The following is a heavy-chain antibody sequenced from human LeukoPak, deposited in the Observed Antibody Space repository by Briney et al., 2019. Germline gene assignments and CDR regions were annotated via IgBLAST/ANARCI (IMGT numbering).Heavy chain of an antibody. J-gene: IGHJ4*02. CDR1: GGSFSGYY. V-gene: IGHV4-34*01. CDR2: ISHSGST. CDR3: ASRRSGYSYDF. D-gene: IGHD3-3*01. Sequence: SETLSLTCAVYGGSFSGYYWSWIRQPPGKGLEWIGEISHSGSTNYNPSLKSRVTISVDTSKNQFSLKLSSVTAADTAVYYCASRRSGYSYDFWGQGTLVTVSS.